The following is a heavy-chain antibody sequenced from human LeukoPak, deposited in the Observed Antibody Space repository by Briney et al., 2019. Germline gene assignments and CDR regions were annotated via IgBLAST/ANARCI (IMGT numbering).Heavy chain of an antibody. CDR2: MYADGRT. CDR3: ARDASGGGIMDY. J-gene: IGHJ4*02. CDR1: GFTVSRNY. D-gene: IGHD3-16*01. V-gene: IGHV3-53*01. Sequence: GGSLTLSCAASGFTVSRNYMNWVRQAPGKGLEWVSAMYADGRTYYADSVKGRFTISRDNSKNTLFLQMNSLRAEDTAVYYCARDASGGGIMDYWGQGTLVTVSS.